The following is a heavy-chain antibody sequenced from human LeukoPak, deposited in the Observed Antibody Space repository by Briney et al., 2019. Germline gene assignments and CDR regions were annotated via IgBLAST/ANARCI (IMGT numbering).Heavy chain of an antibody. CDR1: GGSISSYY. CDR3: ARDRGPPWAFDI. CDR2: NYYSGST. V-gene: IGHV4-59*01. D-gene: IGHD5-24*01. J-gene: IGHJ3*02. Sequence: SETLSLTCTVSGGSISSYYWSWIRQPPGKGLEWIGYNYYSGSTKYNPSLKSRVTISVDTSKNHFSLKLSSVTAADTAVYYCARDRGPPWAFDIWGQGTMVTVSS.